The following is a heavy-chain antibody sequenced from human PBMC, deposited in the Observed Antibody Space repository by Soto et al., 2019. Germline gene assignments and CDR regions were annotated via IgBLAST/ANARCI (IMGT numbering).Heavy chain of an antibody. CDR3: TRAPNTIFGVVL. Sequence: QERLVQSGAEVRKPGSSVKVSCKVTGGTSTRYAINWVRQAPGQGLEWMGGIVPMFGTSKYAQKFQGRVTITADTSTNMAYMELRSLRSEDTAVYNCTRAPNTIFGVVLWGQGTLVSVSS. V-gene: IGHV1-69*06. J-gene: IGHJ4*02. CDR1: GGTSTRYA. CDR2: IVPMFGTS. D-gene: IGHD3-3*01.